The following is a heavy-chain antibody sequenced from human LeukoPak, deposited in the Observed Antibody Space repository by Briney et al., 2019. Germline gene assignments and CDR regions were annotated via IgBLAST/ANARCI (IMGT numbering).Heavy chain of an antibody. CDR3: ARWVRYFDWFHDTLDY. D-gene: IGHD3-9*01. CDR1: GVSISSSNSY. Sequence: SETLSLTCTVSGVSISSSNSYWGWIRQPPGKGLEWIGSIYYSGSTYYNPSLKSRVTISVDTSKNQFSLKLSSVTAADTAVYYCARWVRYFDWFHDTLDYWGQGTLVAVSS. CDR2: IYYSGST. V-gene: IGHV4-39*07. J-gene: IGHJ4*02.